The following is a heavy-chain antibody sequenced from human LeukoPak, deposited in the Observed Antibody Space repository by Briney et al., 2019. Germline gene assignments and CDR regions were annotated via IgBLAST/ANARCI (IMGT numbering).Heavy chain of an antibody. CDR3: ARAEEAIAVAGTYFDY. Sequence: ASVKVSCKASGYTFTSYGISWVRQAPGQGLEWTGWISAYNGNTNYAQKLQGRVTMTTDTSTSTAYMELRSLRSDDTAVYYCARAEEAIAVAGTYFDYWGQGTLVTVSS. J-gene: IGHJ4*02. CDR1: GYTFTSYG. CDR2: ISAYNGNT. V-gene: IGHV1-18*01. D-gene: IGHD6-19*01.